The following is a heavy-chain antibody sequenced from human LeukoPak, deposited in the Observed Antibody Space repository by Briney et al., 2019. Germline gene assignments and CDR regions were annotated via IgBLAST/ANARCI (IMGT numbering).Heavy chain of an antibody. D-gene: IGHD3-22*01. V-gene: IGHV4-39*01. J-gene: IGHJ4*02. CDR1: GGSISSSSYY. CDR3: ARLYYYDSSGYPLPFDY. Sequence: SETLSLTCTVSGGSISSSSYYWAGIRHPPGKGLEGIGGIYYSGSTYYNPSLKSRVTISVDTSKNQFSLKLSSVTAADTAVYYCARLYYYDSSGYPLPFDYWGLGTLVTVSS. CDR2: IYYSGST.